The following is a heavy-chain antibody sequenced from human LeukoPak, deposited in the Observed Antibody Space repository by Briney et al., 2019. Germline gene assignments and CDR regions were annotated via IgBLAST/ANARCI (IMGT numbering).Heavy chain of an antibody. CDR2: INPNSGGT. CDR1: GYTFSNYY. V-gene: IGHV1-2*02. D-gene: IGHD6-19*01. J-gene: IGHJ4*02. CDR3: ARDIAVAGTNFGY. Sequence: GASVKVSCKASGYTFSNYYMHWVRQAPGQGLEWMGWINPNSGGTNYAQKFQGRVTMTRDTSISTAYMELSRLRSDDTAVYYCARDIAVAGTNFGYWGQGTLVTVSS.